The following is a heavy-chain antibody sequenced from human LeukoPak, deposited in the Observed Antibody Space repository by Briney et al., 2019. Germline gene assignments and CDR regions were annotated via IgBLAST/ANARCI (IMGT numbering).Heavy chain of an antibody. Sequence: GGSLRLSCAASGFTFSSYWMSWVCQAPGKGLEWVANINQDGSEKYYVDSVKGRFTISRDNAKNSLYLQTNSLRAEDTAVYYCARDVATISNWFDPWGQGTLVTVSS. CDR2: INQDGSEK. J-gene: IGHJ5*02. V-gene: IGHV3-7*01. CDR1: GFTFSSYW. CDR3: ARDVATISNWFDP. D-gene: IGHD5-24*01.